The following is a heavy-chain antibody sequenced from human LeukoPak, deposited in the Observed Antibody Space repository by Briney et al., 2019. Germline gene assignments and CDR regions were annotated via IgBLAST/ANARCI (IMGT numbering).Heavy chain of an antibody. Sequence: GRSLRLSCAASGFTFSSYAMHWVRQAPGKGLEWVAVISYDGSNKYYADSVKGRFTISRDNSMSTLYLQMNSLRAEDTAVYYCGRSPTTVVDMYFDYWGQGTLVTVSS. D-gene: IGHD4-23*01. CDR3: GRSPTTVVDMYFDY. CDR1: GFTFSSYA. CDR2: ISYDGSNK. J-gene: IGHJ4*02. V-gene: IGHV3-30-3*01.